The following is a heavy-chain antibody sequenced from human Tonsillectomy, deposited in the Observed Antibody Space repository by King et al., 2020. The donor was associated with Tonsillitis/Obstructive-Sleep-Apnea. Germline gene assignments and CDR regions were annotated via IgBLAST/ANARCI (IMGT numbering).Heavy chain of an antibody. CDR3: ARLAKHACAFDI. Sequence: QLVQSGAEVKKPGASLKVSCKASGYTFTGYYMHWVRQAPGQGLEWMGRIKPNSGGTNYAQKFQGRVTITRDTSISTAYMELSRLRSDDTAVYYCARLAKHACAFDIWGQGTMVTVSS. CDR1: GYTFTGYY. V-gene: IGHV1-2*06. J-gene: IGHJ3*02. CDR2: IKPNSGGT.